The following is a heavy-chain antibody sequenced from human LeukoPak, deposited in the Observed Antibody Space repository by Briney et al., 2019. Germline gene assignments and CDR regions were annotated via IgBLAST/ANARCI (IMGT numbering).Heavy chain of an antibody. CDR2: IYYSGST. CDR3: ARDYTHYGMDV. J-gene: IGHJ6*02. V-gene: IGHV4-59*01. Sequence: SETLSLTCAVYGGSFSGYYWSWIRQPPGKGLEWIGYIYYSGSTNYNPSLKSRVTISVDTSKNQFSLKLSSVTAADTAVYYCARDYTHYGMDVWGQGTTVTVSS. CDR1: GGSFSGYY. D-gene: IGHD2-8*01.